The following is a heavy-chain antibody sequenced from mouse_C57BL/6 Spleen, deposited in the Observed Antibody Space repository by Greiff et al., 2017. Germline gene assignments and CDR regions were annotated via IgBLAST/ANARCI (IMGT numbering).Heavy chain of an antibody. CDR1: GYAFSSYW. Sequence: VQLQQSGAELVKPGASVKISCKASGYAFSSYWMNWVKQWPGKGLEWIGQIYPGDGDTNYNGKFKGKATLTTDKSSSTAYMQLGRLTSEDSAVYFCARGGGRGYFDYWGQGTTLTVSS. CDR3: ARGGGRGYFDY. J-gene: IGHJ2*01. V-gene: IGHV1-80*01. CDR2: IYPGDGDT. D-gene: IGHD3-3*01.